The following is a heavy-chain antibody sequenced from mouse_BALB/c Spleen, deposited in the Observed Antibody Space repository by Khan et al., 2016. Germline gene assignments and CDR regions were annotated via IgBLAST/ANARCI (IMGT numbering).Heavy chain of an antibody. CDR2: IYPGTDNT. Sequence: QVQLQQFGAELVRPGASVKLSCKTSGYIFTSYWIHWVKQRSGQGLEWIARIYPGTDNTYYNEKFKDKATLTADKSSITAYMQLSSLKSEDSAGYICAREYDGDDYRGRGTTHTVYS. CDR1: GYIFTSYW. V-gene: IGHV1S132*01. CDR3: AREYDGDDY. J-gene: IGHJ2*01. D-gene: IGHD2-10*02.